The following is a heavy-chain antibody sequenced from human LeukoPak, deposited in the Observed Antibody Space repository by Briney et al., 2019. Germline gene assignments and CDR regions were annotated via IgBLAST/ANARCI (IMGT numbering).Heavy chain of an antibody. D-gene: IGHD6-13*01. Sequence: GGSLRLSCTMSGFSNDWMAWVRQAPDKGLEWVATINQDGSQIYYVDSMKGRFTISRDNAKNSLYLQLTSLRADDTAVYYCAREIREAAVSSWGQGTLVTVSS. J-gene: IGHJ4*02. CDR3: AREIREAAVSS. CDR2: INQDGSQI. CDR1: GFSNDW. V-gene: IGHV3-7*01.